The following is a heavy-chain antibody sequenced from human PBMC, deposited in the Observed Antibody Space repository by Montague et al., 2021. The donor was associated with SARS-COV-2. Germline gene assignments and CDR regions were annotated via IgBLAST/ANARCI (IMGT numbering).Heavy chain of an antibody. CDR3: ARIINHFDSDGPPSLFDH. CDR2: LSTTWDT. V-gene: IGHV4-61*10. CDR1: LPCVSRGTQA. Sequence: SETLSLTCAGDLPCVSRGTQARIGIPHLSAPVLLWIRLLSTTWDTNYNPSLKSRVSISIDTSKNEFSLKLSSVTAADTAVYYCARIINHFDSDGPPSLFDHWGQGIRVTASS. D-gene: IGHD3-22*01. J-gene: IGHJ4*02.